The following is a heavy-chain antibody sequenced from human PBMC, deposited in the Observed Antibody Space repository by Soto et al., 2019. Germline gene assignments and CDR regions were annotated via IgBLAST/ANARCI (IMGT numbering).Heavy chain of an antibody. J-gene: IGHJ5*02. CDR1: GGSISSYY. CDR3: ARGTYYYDSSGYSNWLDP. Sequence: SETLALTCTVSGGSISSYYWSWIRQPPGKGLEWIGYIYYSGSTNYNPSLKSRVTISVDTSKNQFSLKLSSVTAADTAVYYCARGTYYYDSSGYSNWLDPGGEGTLVTVYS. CDR2: IYYSGST. V-gene: IGHV4-59*01. D-gene: IGHD3-22*01.